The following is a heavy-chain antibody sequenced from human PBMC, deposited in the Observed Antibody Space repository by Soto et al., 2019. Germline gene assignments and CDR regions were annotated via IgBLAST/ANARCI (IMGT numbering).Heavy chain of an antibody. CDR2: ILDDGNNK. J-gene: IGHJ4*02. V-gene: IGHV3-30-3*01. CDR3: ARDDEGGSYCDLGH. CDR1: GFTFNNHI. Sequence: QVQLVESGGGVVQPGRSLRLSCAASGFTFNNHIMHWVRQAPGKGLEWVAVILDDGNNKYYADSVKGRFTISRDNSKNTLYLQMNSLRTEDTAVYYCARDDEGGSYCDLGHWGQGTLVTVSS. D-gene: IGHD3-10*01.